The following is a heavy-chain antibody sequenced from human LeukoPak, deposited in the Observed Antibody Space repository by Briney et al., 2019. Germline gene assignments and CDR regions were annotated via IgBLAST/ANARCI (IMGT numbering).Heavy chain of an antibody. D-gene: IGHD4/OR15-4a*01. J-gene: IGHJ4*02. CDR2: ISGSGGST. CDR1: GLTFSSYA. CDR3: AKIGALASSYYFES. Sequence: GGSLRLSCAAYGLTFSSYAMSWVRQAPGKGLEWVSAISGSGGSTYYADSVKGRFSISKDNSKNTLYLQMSSLRAEDTAVYYCAKIGALASSYYFESWGQGTLVTVSS. V-gene: IGHV3-23*01.